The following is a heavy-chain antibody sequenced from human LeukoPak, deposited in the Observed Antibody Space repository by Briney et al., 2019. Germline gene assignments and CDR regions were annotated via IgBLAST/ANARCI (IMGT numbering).Heavy chain of an antibody. CDR2: ISSSGSSI. CDR3: ARDYNTVTTAGGY. J-gene: IGHJ4*02. V-gene: IGHV3-48*03. D-gene: IGHD4-17*01. Sequence: GGSLRLSCAASGFTFSSYEMNWVRQAPGKGLEWVSYISSSGSSIYYADSVKGRFTISRDNSKNTLYLQMNSLRAEDTAVYYCARDYNTVTTAGGYWGQGTLVTVSS. CDR1: GFTFSSYE.